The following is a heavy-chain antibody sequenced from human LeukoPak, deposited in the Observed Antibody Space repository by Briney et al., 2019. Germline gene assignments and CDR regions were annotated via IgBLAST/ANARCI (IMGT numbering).Heavy chain of an antibody. J-gene: IGHJ4*02. CDR3: ARRHYDFWSGSPQPYDY. V-gene: IGHV4-34*01. CDR1: GGSFSGYY. Sequence: PSETLSLTCAVYGGSFSGYYWSWIRQPPGKGLEWIGEINHSGSTNYNPSLKSRVTISVDTSKNQFSPKLSSVTAADTAVYYCARRHYDFWSGSPQPYDYWGQGTLVTVSS. D-gene: IGHD3-3*01. CDR2: INHSGST.